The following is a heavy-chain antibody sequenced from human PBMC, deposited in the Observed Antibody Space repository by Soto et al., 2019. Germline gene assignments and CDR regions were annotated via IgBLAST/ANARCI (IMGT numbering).Heavy chain of an antibody. CDR3: ARELLKLRYSSGWYPAYYFDY. CDR2: IIPIFGTA. V-gene: IGHV1-69*12. J-gene: IGHJ4*02. D-gene: IGHD6-19*01. CDR1: GGTFSSYA. Sequence: QVQLVQSGAEVKKPGSSVKVSCKASGGTFSSYAISWVRQAPGQGLEWMGGIIPIFGTANYAQKFQGRVTITADESTSTAYMELSSLRSEDTAVYYCARELLKLRYSSGWYPAYYFDYWGQGTLVTVSS.